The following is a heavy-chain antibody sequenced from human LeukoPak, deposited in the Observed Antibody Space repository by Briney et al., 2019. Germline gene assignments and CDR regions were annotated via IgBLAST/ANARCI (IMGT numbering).Heavy chain of an antibody. Sequence: GGSLRLSCAASGFTFSSYGMHWVRQAPGKGLEWVAFIRYDGSNKYYADSVKGRFTISRDNSKNTLYLQMNSLRAEDTAVYYCARDQSMYSSGWYEVDYWGQGTLVTVSS. CDR1: GFTFSSYG. D-gene: IGHD6-19*01. CDR3: ARDQSMYSSGWYEVDY. CDR2: IRYDGSNK. J-gene: IGHJ4*02. V-gene: IGHV3-30*02.